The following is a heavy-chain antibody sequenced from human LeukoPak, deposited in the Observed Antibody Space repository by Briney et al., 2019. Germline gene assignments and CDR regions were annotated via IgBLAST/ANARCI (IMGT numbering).Heavy chain of an antibody. CDR2: INPNSGGT. J-gene: IGHJ5*02. D-gene: IGHD3-3*01. V-gene: IGHV1-2*04. CDR3: ARLDSITIFGVVRNWFDP. Sequence: ASVKVSCKASGYTFTGYYMHWVRQAPGQGLEWMGWINPNSGGTNYAQKFQGWVTMTRDTSISTAYMELSSLRSEDTAVYYCARLDSITIFGVVRNWFDPWGQGTLVAVSS. CDR1: GYTFTGYY.